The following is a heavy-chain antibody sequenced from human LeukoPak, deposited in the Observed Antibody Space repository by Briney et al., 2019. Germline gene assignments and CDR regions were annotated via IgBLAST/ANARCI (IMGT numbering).Heavy chain of an antibody. J-gene: IGHJ4*02. CDR3: ARHIHSSGWHYYFDY. Sequence: SETLSLTCTVSGGSISSYYWGWIRQPPGKGLEWIGSIYYSGSTYYNPSLKSRVTISVDTSKNQFSLKLSSVTAADTAVYYCARHIHSSGWHYYFDYWGQGTLVTVSS. D-gene: IGHD6-19*01. CDR2: IYYSGST. CDR1: GGSISSYY. V-gene: IGHV4-39*01.